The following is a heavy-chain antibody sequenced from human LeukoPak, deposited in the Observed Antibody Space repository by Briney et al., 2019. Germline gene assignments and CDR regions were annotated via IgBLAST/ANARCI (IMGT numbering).Heavy chain of an antibody. CDR2: IYYSGST. V-gene: IGHV4-39*07. CDR3: ARVDSSGFGYYYYMDV. CDR1: GGSISSSSYY. J-gene: IGHJ6*03. D-gene: IGHD6-19*01. Sequence: SETLSLTCTVSGGSISSSSYYWGWIRQPPGKGLEWIGSIYYSGSTYYNPSPKSRVTISVDTSKNQFSLKLSSVTAADTAVYYCARVDSSGFGYYYYMDVWGKGTTVTVSS.